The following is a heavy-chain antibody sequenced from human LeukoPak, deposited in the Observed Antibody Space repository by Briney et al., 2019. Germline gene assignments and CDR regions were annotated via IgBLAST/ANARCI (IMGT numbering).Heavy chain of an antibody. CDR3: ARRRIYDSDNYRYLGAFDI. V-gene: IGHV3-23*01. J-gene: IGHJ3*02. CDR2: ISSSSGST. CDR1: GFTFSSYG. Sequence: GGSLRLSCAASGFTFSSYGMTWVRQAPGKGLEWVSTISSSSGSTYYADAVKGRFTFSRDNSKNTLYLQMNSLKAEDTAVYYCARRRIYDSDNYRYLGAFDIWGQGTMVTVSS. D-gene: IGHD3-16*02.